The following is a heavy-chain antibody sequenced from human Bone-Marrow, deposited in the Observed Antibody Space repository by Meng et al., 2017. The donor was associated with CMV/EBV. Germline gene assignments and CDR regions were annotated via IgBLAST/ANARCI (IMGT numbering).Heavy chain of an antibody. CDR2: INSDGSST. D-gene: IGHD2-21*01. CDR1: GFPFSSYW. V-gene: IGHV3-74*01. Sequence: GESLKTPLAAPGFPFSSYWMHWVRQAPGKGLVWVSRINSDGSSTSYADSVKGRFAISRDNAKNTLYLQMNSLRAEDTAVYYCARSPSIDCGGDCYSDYWGQGTRVTVSS. CDR3: ARSPSIDCGGDCYSDY. J-gene: IGHJ4*02.